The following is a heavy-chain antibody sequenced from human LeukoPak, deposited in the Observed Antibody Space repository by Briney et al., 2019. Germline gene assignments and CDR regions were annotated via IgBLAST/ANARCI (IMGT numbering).Heavy chain of an antibody. CDR3: ARAHQEYSSVSTFDY. J-gene: IGHJ4*02. CDR2: INPSGGST. CDR1: GYTFTSYY. Sequence: ASVKVSCKASGYTFTSYYMHRVRQAPGQGLEWMGIINPSGGSTSYAQKFQGRVTMTRDTSTSTVYMELSSLRSEDTAVYYCARAHQEYSSVSTFDYWGQGTLVTVSS. V-gene: IGHV1-46*01. D-gene: IGHD6-19*01.